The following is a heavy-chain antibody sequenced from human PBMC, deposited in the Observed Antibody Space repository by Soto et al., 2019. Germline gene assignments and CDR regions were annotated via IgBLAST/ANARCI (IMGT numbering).Heavy chain of an antibody. CDR1: GFTFSSYD. CDR2: IGTAGDT. Sequence: GGSLRLSCAASGFTFSSYDMHWVRQATGKGLEWVSAIGTAGDTYYPGSVKGRFTISRENAKNSLYLQMNSLRAEDTAVYYCARANIVVVPAAIEDYYYYGMDVWGQGTTVTV. CDR3: ARANIVVVPAAIEDYYYYGMDV. V-gene: IGHV3-13*01. D-gene: IGHD2-2*01. J-gene: IGHJ6*02.